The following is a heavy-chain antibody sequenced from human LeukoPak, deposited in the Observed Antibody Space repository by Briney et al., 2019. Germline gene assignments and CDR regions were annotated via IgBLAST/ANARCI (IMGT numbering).Heavy chain of an antibody. V-gene: IGHV4-59*01. CDR1: GGSISSYY. D-gene: IGHD5-18*01. Sequence: PSETLSLTRTVSGGSISSYYCSWIRQPPGKGLEWIGYIYYSGSTNYNPSLKSRVTISVDTSKNQFSLKLSSVTAADTAVYYCAREPGTGYSYVSFDYWGQGTLVTVSS. J-gene: IGHJ4*02. CDR3: AREPGTGYSYVSFDY. CDR2: IYYSGST.